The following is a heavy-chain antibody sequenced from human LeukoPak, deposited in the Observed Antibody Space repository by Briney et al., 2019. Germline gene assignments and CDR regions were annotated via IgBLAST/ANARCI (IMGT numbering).Heavy chain of an antibody. CDR1: GYTFTSYD. CDR3: ARPAKYSSSWRGWFDP. J-gene: IGHJ5*02. Sequence: ASVKVSCKASGYTFTSYDVNWVRQATGQGLEWMGWINTNTGNPTYAQGFTGRFVFSLDTSVSTAYLQISSLKAEDTAVYYCARPAKYSSSWRGWFDPWGQGTLVTVSS. D-gene: IGHD6-13*01. V-gene: IGHV7-4-1*02. CDR2: INTNTGNP.